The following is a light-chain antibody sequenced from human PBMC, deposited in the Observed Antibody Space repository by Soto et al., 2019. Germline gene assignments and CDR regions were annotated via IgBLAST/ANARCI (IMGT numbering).Light chain of an antibody. J-gene: IGKJ1*01. CDR1: QTISSW. CDR3: QQYDGFWT. CDR2: KAS. V-gene: IGKV1-5*03. Sequence: DIQMTQSPSTLSASVGDRVTITCRASQTISSWLAWYQQKPGKAPRLLIYKASNLESGVPSRFSGSGSGTEFTLTISSLQPDDFATYYCQQYDGFWTFGQGTEVEIK.